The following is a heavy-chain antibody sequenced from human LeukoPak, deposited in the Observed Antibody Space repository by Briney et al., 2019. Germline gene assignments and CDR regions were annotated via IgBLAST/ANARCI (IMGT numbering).Heavy chain of an antibody. Sequence: PSETLSLTCTVSGGSISSSSYYWGWIRQPPGKGLEWIGSIYYSGSTYYNPSLKSRVTISVDTSKNQFSLKLSSVTAADTAVYYCASQTLLWFGESNYYFDYWGQGTLVTVSS. CDR2: IYYSGST. CDR3: ASQTLLWFGESNYYFDY. V-gene: IGHV4-39*01. J-gene: IGHJ4*02. D-gene: IGHD3-10*01. CDR1: GGSISSSSYY.